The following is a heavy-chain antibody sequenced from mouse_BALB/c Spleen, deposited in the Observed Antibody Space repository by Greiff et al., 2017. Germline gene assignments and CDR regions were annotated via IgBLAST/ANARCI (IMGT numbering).Heavy chain of an antibody. J-gene: IGHJ2*01. CDR2: IYPGGGYT. V-gene: IGHV1-63*02. Sequence: VHLVESGAELVRPGTSVKMSCKAAGYTFTNYWICWVKQRPGHGLEWIGDIYPGGGYTNYNEKFKGKATLTADTSSSTAYMQLSSLTSEDSAIYYCARLGDYDDDDWGQGTTLTVSS. D-gene: IGHD2-4*01. CDR3: ARLGDYDDDD. CDR1: GYTFTNYW.